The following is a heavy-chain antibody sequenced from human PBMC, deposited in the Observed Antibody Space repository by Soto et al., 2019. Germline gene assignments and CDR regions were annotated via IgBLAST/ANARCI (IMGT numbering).Heavy chain of an antibody. V-gene: IGHV4-30-4*01. CDR3: ARAKTYFDY. CDR1: GGSISSGDYY. CDR2: IYYSGST. J-gene: IGHJ4*02. Sequence: SETLSLICTVSGGSISSGDYYWSWIRQPPGKGLEWIGYIYYSGSTYYNPSLKSRVAISVDTSKNQFSLKLSSVTAADTAVYYCARAKTYFDYWGQGTLVTVSS.